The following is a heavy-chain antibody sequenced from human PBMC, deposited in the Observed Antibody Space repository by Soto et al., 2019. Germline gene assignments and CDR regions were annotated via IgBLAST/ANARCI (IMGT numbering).Heavy chain of an antibody. Sequence: GGSLRLSCAASGFTFATYAMSWVRRPPGKGLEWVSSITDSGVGTYYTDSVKGRFTISRDSSKNTLYLQMNSLRAEDTAVYYCARDREYYDSSGYYYPWFDPWGQGTLVTVSS. CDR3: ARDREYYDSSGYYYPWFDP. CDR2: ITDSGVGT. CDR1: GFTFATYA. J-gene: IGHJ5*02. V-gene: IGHV3-23*01. D-gene: IGHD3-22*01.